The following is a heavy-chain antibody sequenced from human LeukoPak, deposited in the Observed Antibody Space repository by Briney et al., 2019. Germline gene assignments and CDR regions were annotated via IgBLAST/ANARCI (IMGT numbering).Heavy chain of an antibody. V-gene: IGHV4-34*01. Sequence: SETLSLTCAVYGGSFSVYYWSWIRQPPGKGLEWIGEINHSGSTNYNPSLKSRVTISVDTSKNQFSLKLSSVTAADTAVYYCARARCSSTSCYTRYYGMDVWGQGTTVTVSS. J-gene: IGHJ6*02. CDR1: GGSFSVYY. CDR2: INHSGST. D-gene: IGHD2-2*02. CDR3: ARARCSSTSCYTRYYGMDV.